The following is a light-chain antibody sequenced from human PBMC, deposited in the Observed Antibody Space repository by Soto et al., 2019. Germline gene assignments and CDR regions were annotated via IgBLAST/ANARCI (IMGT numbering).Light chain of an antibody. V-gene: IGKV3-20*01. Sequence: EIVLTQSPGTLSLSPGERATLSCRASQSVSSSYLAWYQQKPGQAPRLLIYGASSRATGIPDRFSGSGSGTDFTLIISTLEPEDFAVYYCQLYDSSPRTFGQGTKVEIK. CDR2: GAS. CDR3: QLYDSSPRT. J-gene: IGKJ1*01. CDR1: QSVSSSY.